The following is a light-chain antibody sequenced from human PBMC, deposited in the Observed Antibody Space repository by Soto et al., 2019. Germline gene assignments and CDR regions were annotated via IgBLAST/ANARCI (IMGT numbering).Light chain of an antibody. CDR1: QSISTY. CDR3: QQSYISPST. CDR2: ATS. V-gene: IGKV1-39*01. J-gene: IGKJ1*01. Sequence: DIQMTQSPSSLSASVGDRVTITCRASQSISTYLNWYQQRPGKAPNLLIYATSSLQSGVPSRFSGSGSGTDFTLTISSLQPEDFAPYYCQQSYISPSTFGQGTKVEIK.